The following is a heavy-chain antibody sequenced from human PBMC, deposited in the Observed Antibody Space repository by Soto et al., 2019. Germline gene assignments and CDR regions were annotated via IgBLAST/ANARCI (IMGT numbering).Heavy chain of an antibody. V-gene: IGHV3-21*01. CDR1: GFTFSDFD. D-gene: IGHD1-26*01. CDR2: ITSNSVYV. CDR3: ARDLSGGNYYYHGLDV. J-gene: IGHJ6*02. Sequence: GGSLRLSCAVSGFTFSDFDMSWVRQAPGKGLEWVSSITSNSVYVYYADSLKGRFTISRDNAKSSLYLQMNSLRADDTAVYYCARDLSGGNYYYHGLDVWGQGTTVTVSS.